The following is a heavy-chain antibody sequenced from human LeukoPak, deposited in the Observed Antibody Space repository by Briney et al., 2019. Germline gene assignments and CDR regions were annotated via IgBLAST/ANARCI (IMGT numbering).Heavy chain of an antibody. CDR3: ARRGYDFWSGYLGYYYYYYMDV. V-gene: IGHV1-24*01. CDR1: GYTLTELS. Sequence: ASVKVSCKVSGYTLTELSMHWVRQAPGKGLEWMGGFHPEDGETVYAQKFQGRVTMTEDTSTDTAHMELSSLRSEDTAVYYCARRGYDFWSGYLGYYYYYYMDVWGKGTTVTVSS. J-gene: IGHJ6*03. D-gene: IGHD3-3*01. CDR2: FHPEDGET.